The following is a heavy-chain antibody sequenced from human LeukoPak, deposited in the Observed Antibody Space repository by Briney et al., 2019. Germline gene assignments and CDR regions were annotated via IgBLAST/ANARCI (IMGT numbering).Heavy chain of an antibody. CDR1: GFTFSSHG. D-gene: IGHD4-23*01. Sequence: GGSLTLSCAAAGFTFSSHGMHWARPAPGKGLEWVAVIWEDETDKNYTDSVEGRVTISRDNSKNTLYLQMNSLSAEDTAVYYCARDPSNSRKWTPFDYWGQGTLVTVSS. CDR3: ARDPSNSRKWTPFDY. CDR2: IWEDETDK. J-gene: IGHJ4*02. V-gene: IGHV3-33*01.